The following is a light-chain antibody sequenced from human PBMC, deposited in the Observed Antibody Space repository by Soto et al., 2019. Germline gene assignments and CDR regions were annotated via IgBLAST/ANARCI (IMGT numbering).Light chain of an antibody. CDR2: KAS. Sequence: DLQMTQSPSTLSASVGDKDTITCRASHSVSSWLAWYQQKPGKAPKLLIYKASSLESGVPSRFSGSGSGTEFTLTISSLQPDDFATYYCQQYNTYSATFGGGTKVDI. J-gene: IGKJ4*01. CDR1: HSVSSW. V-gene: IGKV1-5*03. CDR3: QQYNTYSAT.